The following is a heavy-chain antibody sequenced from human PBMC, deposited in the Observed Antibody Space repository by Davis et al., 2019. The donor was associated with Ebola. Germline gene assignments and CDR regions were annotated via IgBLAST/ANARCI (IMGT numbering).Heavy chain of an antibody. CDR3: ARHGVYSSWLATDGMDV. V-gene: IGHV1-46*01. CDR2: INPSGGNT. J-gene: IGHJ6*02. CDR1: GYTFTSYY. D-gene: IGHD6-13*01. Sequence: AASVKVSCKASGYTFTSYYMHWVRQAPGQGLEWMGIINPSGGNTGYAQKFQGRVTMTRNTSISTAYMELSSLRSEDTAVYYCARHGVYSSWLATDGMDVWGQGTTVTVSS.